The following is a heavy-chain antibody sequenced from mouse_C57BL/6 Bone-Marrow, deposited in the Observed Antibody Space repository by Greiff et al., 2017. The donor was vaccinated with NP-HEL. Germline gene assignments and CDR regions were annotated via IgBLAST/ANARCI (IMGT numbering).Heavy chain of an antibody. V-gene: IGHV1-76*01. Sequence: QVQLQQSGAELVRPGASVKLSCKASGYTFPDYYINWVKQRPGQGLEWIARIYPGSGNTYYNEKFKGKATLTAEKSSSTAYMQLSSLTSEDSAVYFCARRTHFDYWGQGTTLTVSS. J-gene: IGHJ2*01. CDR3: ARRTHFDY. CDR1: GYTFPDYY. CDR2: IYPGSGNT.